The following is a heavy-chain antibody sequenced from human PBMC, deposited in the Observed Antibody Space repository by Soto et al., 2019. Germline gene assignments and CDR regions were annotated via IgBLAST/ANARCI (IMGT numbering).Heavy chain of an antibody. CDR3: TSVGEGYISGMEF. Sequence: EVQLVESGGGLVQPGRSLRLSCTGSGFTFGDYFMNWIRQAPGKGLEWVGFIRRESYGGTTEYAASVKGRVTISRDDSNRSASPQITCLKTGDTAGYYFTSVGEGYISGMEFWGQGALVSASS. V-gene: IGHV3-49*03. CDR1: GFTFGDYF. CDR2: IRRESYGGTT. D-gene: IGHD3-16*01. J-gene: IGHJ4*02.